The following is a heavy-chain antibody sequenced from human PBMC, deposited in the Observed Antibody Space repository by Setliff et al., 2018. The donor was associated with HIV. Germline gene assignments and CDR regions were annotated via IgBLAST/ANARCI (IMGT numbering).Heavy chain of an antibody. CDR1: GASISSGLYY. V-gene: IGHV4-61*02. J-gene: IGHJ4*02. Sequence: PSETLSLTCTLSGASISSGLYYWNWIRQPAGKGLEWIGRISSSGSTTYSPSLKSRVTISVDTSKDQFSLNLRSVTAADPAVYYCARDVGSSAWPFDYWGQGALVTVSS. CDR3: ARDVGSSAWPFDY. D-gene: IGHD6-25*01. CDR2: ISSSGST.